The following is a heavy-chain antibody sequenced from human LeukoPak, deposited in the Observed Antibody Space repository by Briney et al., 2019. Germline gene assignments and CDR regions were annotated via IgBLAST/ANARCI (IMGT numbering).Heavy chain of an antibody. Sequence: GASVKVSCKASGYTLTSYHMHWVRQAPGQGPEWMGVINPSGGSTTSYAQKIQGRVTMTRDTSMSTVTMELSSLRSEDTAVYYCARGTLRYFDFWGQETLVTVSS. V-gene: IGHV1-46*01. CDR3: ARGTLRYFDF. D-gene: IGHD3-9*01. CDR1: GYTLTSYH. CDR2: INPSGGSTT. J-gene: IGHJ4*02.